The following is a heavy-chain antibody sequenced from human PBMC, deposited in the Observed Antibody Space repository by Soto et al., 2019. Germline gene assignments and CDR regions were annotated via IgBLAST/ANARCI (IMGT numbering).Heavy chain of an antibody. CDR2: ITGSVGSI. J-gene: IGHJ4*02. CDR3: AKDQSSTIAGRRGFDY. V-gene: IGHV3-23*01. D-gene: IGHD6-6*01. Sequence: GGSLRLSCAASGFTFNSFAMSWVRQAPGKGLEWVSGITGSVGSIYYADSVKGRFTISRDNSMNTLYLQMNSLRAEDTAVYYCAKDQSSTIAGRRGFDYWGQGALVTVSS. CDR1: GFTFNSFA.